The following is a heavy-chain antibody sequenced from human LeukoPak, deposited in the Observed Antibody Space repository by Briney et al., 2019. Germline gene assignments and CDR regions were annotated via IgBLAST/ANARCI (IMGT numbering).Heavy chain of an antibody. CDR3: ARSDWFDP. CDR2: IKGDGSAT. V-gene: IGHV3-74*01. Sequence: GGSLRPSCAASGFTFSSYWMHWVRHAPGKGLVWVSRIKGDGSATSYADSVKGRFTTSRDNAKNTLYLQMNSLRAEDTAVYYCARSDWFDPWGQGALVTVSS. CDR1: GFTFSSYW. J-gene: IGHJ5*02.